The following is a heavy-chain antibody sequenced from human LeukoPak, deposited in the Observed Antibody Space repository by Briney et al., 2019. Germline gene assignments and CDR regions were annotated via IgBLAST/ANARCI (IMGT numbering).Heavy chain of an antibody. J-gene: IGHJ4*02. D-gene: IGHD3-22*01. CDR2: IYTSGST. CDR1: GGSISNYY. CDR3: ASRIIYDSSGYYGDY. V-gene: IGHV4-4*07. Sequence: SETLSLTCTVSGGSISNYYWSWIRQPAGKGLEWIGRIYTSGSTNYNPSLKSRVTISVDTSKYQFSLKLSSVTAADTAVYYCASRIIYDSSGYYGDYWGQGTLVTVSS.